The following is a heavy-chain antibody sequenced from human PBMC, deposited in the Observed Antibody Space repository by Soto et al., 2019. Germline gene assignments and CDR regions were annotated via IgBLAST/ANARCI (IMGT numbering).Heavy chain of an antibody. CDR3: ATMGV. Sequence: QPGRSVRLSCAASGFTFSSYAMSWVRQALGKGLEWVSAISGSDDSTYYADSVKGRFTISRDNSKNTLYLQMSSLRADDTAVYYCATMGVWGQGTTVTVS. J-gene: IGHJ6*02. CDR2: ISGSDDST. CDR1: GFTFSSYA. V-gene: IGHV3-23*01.